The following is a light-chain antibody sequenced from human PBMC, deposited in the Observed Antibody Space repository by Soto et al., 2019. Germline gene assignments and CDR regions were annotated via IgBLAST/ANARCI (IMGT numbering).Light chain of an antibody. J-gene: IGKJ1*01. CDR2: GAS. CDR1: QSVTNS. CDR3: QQYGSSPRT. V-gene: IGKV3-20*01. Sequence: EVVLTQSPATLSLSPGERATLSCRASQSVTNSLAWYQQKPGQAPRLLIYGASSRATGIPDRFSGSGSGTDFTLTISRLEPEDFAVYYCQQYGSSPRTFGQGTKVDI.